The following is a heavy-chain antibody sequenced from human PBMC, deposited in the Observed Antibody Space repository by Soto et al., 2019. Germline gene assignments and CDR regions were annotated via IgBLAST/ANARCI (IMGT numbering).Heavy chain of an antibody. V-gene: IGHV1-69*04. Sequence: SVKVSCKASGGTFSSYTISWVRQAPGQGLEWMGRIIPILGIANYAQKFQGRVTITADKSTSTAYMELSSLRSDDTAVYYCARDRSIAALNNWFDPWGQGTLVTVSS. CDR2: IIPILGIA. J-gene: IGHJ5*02. CDR3: ARDRSIAALNNWFDP. CDR1: GGTFSSYT. D-gene: IGHD6-6*01.